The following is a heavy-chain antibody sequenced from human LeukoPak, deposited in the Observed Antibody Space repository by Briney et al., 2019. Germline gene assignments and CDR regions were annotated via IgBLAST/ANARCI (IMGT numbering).Heavy chain of an antibody. Sequence: SETLSLTCTVSGGSISSGGYYWSWIRQHPGKGLEWIGYIYYSGSTYYNPSLKSRVTISVDTSKNQFSLKLSSVTAADTAVYYCAREASYRGGVTNAFDIWGQGTMVTVSS. J-gene: IGHJ3*02. CDR3: AREASYRGGVTNAFDI. V-gene: IGHV4-31*03. CDR2: IYYSGST. CDR1: GGSISSGGYY. D-gene: IGHD1-26*01.